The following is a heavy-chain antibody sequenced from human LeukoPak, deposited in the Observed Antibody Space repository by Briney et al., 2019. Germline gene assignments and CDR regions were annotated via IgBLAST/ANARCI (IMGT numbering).Heavy chain of an antibody. CDR2: INPNSGGT. J-gene: IGHJ3*02. V-gene: IGHV1-2*02. CDR3: ARDTTMVGAYDAFDI. CDR1: GYTFTGYY. Sequence: GASVKVSCKASGYTFTGYYMHWVRQAPGQGLEWMGWINPNSGGTNYAQKFQGRVTMTRDTSISTAYMELSRLRSDDTAVYYCARDTTMVGAYDAFDIWGQGTMVTVSS. D-gene: IGHD4/OR15-4a*01.